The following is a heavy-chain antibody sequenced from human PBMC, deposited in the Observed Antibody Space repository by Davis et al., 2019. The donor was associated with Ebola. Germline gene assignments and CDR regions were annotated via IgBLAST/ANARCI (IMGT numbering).Heavy chain of an antibody. J-gene: IGHJ6*02. D-gene: IGHD3-22*01. CDR1: GGTFSSYA. V-gene: IGHV1-3*01. Sequence: ASVKVSCKASGGTFSSYAISWVRQAPGQGLEWMGWINAGNGNTKYSQKFQGRVTITRDTSASTSYMELSSLRSDDTAVYYCARGGYYSISVVVYYYGMDVWGQGTTVTVSS. CDR2: INAGNGNT. CDR3: ARGGYYSISVVVYYYGMDV.